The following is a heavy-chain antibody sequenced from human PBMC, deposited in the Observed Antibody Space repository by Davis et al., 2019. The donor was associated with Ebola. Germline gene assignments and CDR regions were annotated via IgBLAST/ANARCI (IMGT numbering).Heavy chain of an antibody. CDR3: ARGCSSTSCYPNNWFDP. J-gene: IGHJ5*02. CDR2: INPNSGGT. CDR1: GGTFNNYP. V-gene: IGHV1-2*06. Sequence: ASVKVSCKASGGTFNNYPITWVRQAPGQGLEWMGRINPNSGGTNYAQKFQGRVTMTRDTSISTAYMELSRLRSDDTAVYYCARGCSSTSCYPNNWFDPWGQGTLVTVSS. D-gene: IGHD2-2*01.